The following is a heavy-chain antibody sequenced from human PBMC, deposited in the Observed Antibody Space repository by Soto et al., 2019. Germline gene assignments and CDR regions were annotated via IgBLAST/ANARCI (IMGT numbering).Heavy chain of an antibody. V-gene: IGHV4-4*02. Sequence: LSLTCAVSGGSISSSNWWSWVRQPPGKGLEWIGEIYHSGSTNYNPSLKSRVTISVDKSKNQFSLKLSSVTAADTAVYYCASILNYDFWSGDGGYWGQGTLVTVSS. CDR2: IYHSGST. J-gene: IGHJ4*02. CDR1: GGSISSSNW. D-gene: IGHD3-3*01. CDR3: ASILNYDFWSGDGGY.